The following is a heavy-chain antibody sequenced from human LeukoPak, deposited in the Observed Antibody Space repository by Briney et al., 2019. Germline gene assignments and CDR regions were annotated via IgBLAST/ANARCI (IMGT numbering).Heavy chain of an antibody. J-gene: IGHJ6*02. CDR2: MFYSETT. CDR3: ARSGFRGSSWFHYYGIEV. D-gene: IGHD6-13*01. V-gene: IGHV4-59*01. CDR1: GGSISNYY. Sequence: PSETLSRTSTVSGGSISNYYWTWIRQPPGKGLEGSVCMFYSETTYYNPSLNSRVTMSVDISKNQFYLKLSSVSAGDTAVYYCARSGFRGSSWFHYYGIEVWGQGTTVTVSS.